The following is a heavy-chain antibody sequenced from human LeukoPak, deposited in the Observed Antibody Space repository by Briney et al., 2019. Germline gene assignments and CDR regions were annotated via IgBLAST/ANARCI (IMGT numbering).Heavy chain of an antibody. V-gene: IGHV1-46*01. CDR3: ARDYLEYGDYGHGT. CDR1: GYTFTSYY. Sequence: GASVKVSCKASGYTFTSYYMHWVRQAPGQGLEWMGIINPSGGSTSYAQKFQGRVTITADKSTSTAYMELSSLRSEDTAVYYCARDYLEYGDYGHGTWGQGTLVTVSS. CDR2: INPSGGST. D-gene: IGHD4-17*01. J-gene: IGHJ5*02.